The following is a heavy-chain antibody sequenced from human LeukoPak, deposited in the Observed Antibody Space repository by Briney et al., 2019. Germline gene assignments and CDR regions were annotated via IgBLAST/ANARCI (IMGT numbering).Heavy chain of an antibody. Sequence: GGSLRLSCAVSGFPFSEAWMGWVRQAPGKGLEWVGRITSTTEGGTTDHAAPVRGRFTISRDDSKTTLYLQMNSLKTEDTAVYYCTTYLTTRGQGTLVTVSS. CDR3: TTYLTT. V-gene: IGHV3-15*01. J-gene: IGHJ4*02. CDR2: ITSTTEGGTT. D-gene: IGHD4/OR15-4a*01. CDR1: GFPFSEAW.